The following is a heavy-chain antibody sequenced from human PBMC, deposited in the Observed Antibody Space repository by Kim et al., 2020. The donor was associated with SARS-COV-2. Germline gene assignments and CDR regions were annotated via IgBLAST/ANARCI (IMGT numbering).Heavy chain of an antibody. CDR2: VGCSGGST. CDR1: GFTFRSYA. J-gene: IGHJ5*02. V-gene: IGHV3-23*01. Sequence: GGSLRLSCEASGFTFRSYAMSWVRQAPGKGLEWVSTVGCSGGSTYYADSVKGRFTLSIDKSKNTLYLQMKSLRAEDTAVYYCAKGGSDYSHTWFDPRGQGTLVTVSS. D-gene: IGHD4-4*01. CDR3: AKGGSDYSHTWFDP.